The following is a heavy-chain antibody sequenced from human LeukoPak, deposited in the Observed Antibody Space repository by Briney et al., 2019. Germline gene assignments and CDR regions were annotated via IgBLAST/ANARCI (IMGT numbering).Heavy chain of an antibody. CDR1: GFTFSSYA. V-gene: IGHV3-21*01. J-gene: IGHJ4*02. CDR3: AREWTVTPGLDY. D-gene: IGHD4-11*01. CDR2: ISSSSSYI. Sequence: GGSLRLSCAASGFTFSSYAMSWVRQAPGKGLEWVSSISSSSSYIYYADSVKGRFTISRDNAKNSLYLQMNSLRAEDTAVYYCAREWTVTPGLDYWGQGTLVTVSS.